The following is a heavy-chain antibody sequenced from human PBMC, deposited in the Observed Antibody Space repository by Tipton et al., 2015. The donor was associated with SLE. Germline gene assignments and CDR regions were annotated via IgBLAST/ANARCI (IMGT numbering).Heavy chain of an antibody. J-gene: IGHJ4*02. CDR3: ARGVLRPFDY. D-gene: IGHD1-1*01. CDR1: GGSVSSGSYY. CDR2: INHSGRT. V-gene: IGHV4-39*07. Sequence: TLSLTCTVSGGSVSSGSYYWAWIRQPPGKGLEWIGEINHSGRTTYNPSLESRVTISVDTSRNQLSLSLSSVTAADTAVYYCARGVLRPFDYWGQGTLVTVSS.